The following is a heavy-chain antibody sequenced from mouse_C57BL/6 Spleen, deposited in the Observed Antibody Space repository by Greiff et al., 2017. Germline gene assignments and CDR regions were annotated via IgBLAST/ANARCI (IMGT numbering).Heavy chain of an antibody. CDR1: GYAFSSSW. V-gene: IGHV1-82*01. CDR3: ARPYDYDRVFAY. D-gene: IGHD2-4*01. CDR2: IYPGDGDT. Sequence: VKLMESGPELVKPGASVKISCKASGYAFSSSWMNWVKQRPGKGLEWIGRIYPGDGDTNYNGKFKGKATLTADKSSSTAYMQLSSLTSEDSAVYFCARPYDYDRVFAYWGQGTLVTVSA. J-gene: IGHJ3*01.